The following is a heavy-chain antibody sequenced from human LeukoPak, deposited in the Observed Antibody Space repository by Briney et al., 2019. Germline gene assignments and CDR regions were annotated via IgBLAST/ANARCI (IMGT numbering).Heavy chain of an antibody. D-gene: IGHD5-18*01. CDR2: ISSSSSYI. J-gene: IGHJ6*03. V-gene: IGHV3-21*01. CDR3: ARIQYRYDDYYYMDV. CDR1: GFTFISYS. Sequence: PGGSLRLSCAASGFTFISYSMNWVRQAPGKGVEWVSSISSSSSYIYYADSVKGRFTISRDNAKNSLYLQMNSLRAEDTAVYYCARIQYRYDDYYYMDVWGKGTTVTVSS.